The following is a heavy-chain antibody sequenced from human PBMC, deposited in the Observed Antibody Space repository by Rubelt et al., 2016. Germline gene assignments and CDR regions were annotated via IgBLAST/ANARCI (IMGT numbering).Heavy chain of an antibody. CDR1: GGSISSSRYY. Sequence: QLQLQESGPGLVKPSETLSLTCTVSGGSISSSRYYWGWIRQPPGKGLEWIGSVFYSGTTYYNASLKSRITISVDTSKNQFSRKLGSVTAADTAVYYCARPRLPDYYTTFDYWGQGSLVTVSS. CDR2: VFYSGTT. V-gene: IGHV4-39*01. D-gene: IGHD3-9*01. J-gene: IGHJ4*02. CDR3: ARPRLPDYYTTFDY.